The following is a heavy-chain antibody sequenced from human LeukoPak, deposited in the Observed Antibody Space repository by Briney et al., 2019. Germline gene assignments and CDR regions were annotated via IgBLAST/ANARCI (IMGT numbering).Heavy chain of an antibody. V-gene: IGHV4-34*01. CDR2: IDHSGNT. J-gene: IGHJ5*02. CDR3: ARVDGSCSGGSCPSGNWFDP. D-gene: IGHD2-15*01. Sequence: SETLSLTCAVYGGSFSGYYWSWIRQPPGKGLEWIGEIDHSGNTNYNPSLKSRVTISLDTSNNQFSLKVTSVTAADTAVYYCARVDGSCSGGSCPSGNWFDPWGQGTLVTVSS. CDR1: GGSFSGYY.